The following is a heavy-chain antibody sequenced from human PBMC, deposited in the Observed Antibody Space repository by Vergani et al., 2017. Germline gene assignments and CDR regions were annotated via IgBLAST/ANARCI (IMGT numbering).Heavy chain of an antibody. V-gene: IGHV4-30-4*01. CDR1: GGSISSGDYY. Sequence: QVQLQESGPGLVKPSQTLSLTCTVSGGSISSGDYYWRWIRQPPGKCLEWIGYIYYSGSTYYNPSLKSRVTISVDTSKNQFSLKLSSVTAADTAVYYCARGAVRGVRRSYFDYWGQGTLVTVSS. J-gene: IGHJ4*02. CDR2: IYYSGST. D-gene: IGHD3-10*01. CDR3: ARGAVRGVRRSYFDY.